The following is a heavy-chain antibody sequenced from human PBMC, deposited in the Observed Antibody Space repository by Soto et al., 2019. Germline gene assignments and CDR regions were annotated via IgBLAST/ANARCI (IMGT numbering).Heavy chain of an antibody. Sequence: QVQLVEFGGGVVQPGRSLRLSCAASGFTFSHYAIHWVRQAPGKGLEWVAITSYDESKKYYADSVKGRFTISRDNSRNTLYLQMNSLRAEDTAIYYCARESYGDYYFDYWGQGTLVTASS. J-gene: IGHJ4*02. CDR1: GFTFSHYA. D-gene: IGHD4-17*01. V-gene: IGHV3-30-3*01. CDR2: TSYDESKK. CDR3: ARESYGDYYFDY.